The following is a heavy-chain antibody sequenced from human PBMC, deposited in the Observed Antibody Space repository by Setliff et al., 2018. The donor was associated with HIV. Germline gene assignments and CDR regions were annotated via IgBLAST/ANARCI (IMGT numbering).Heavy chain of an antibody. CDR1: GYTFTGYY. CDR2: LNPKTGGT. V-gene: IGHV1-2*02. J-gene: IGHJ3*02. CDR3: ARSIYEWGAFDI. Sequence: ASVKVSCKASGYTFTGYYMHWVRQTPGQGLEWMGWLNPKTGGTNFAQEFQGRVTMTGDTSISTAYMELSSLRSEDSAVYYCARSIYEWGAFDIWGQGTMVTVSS. D-gene: IGHD2-8*01.